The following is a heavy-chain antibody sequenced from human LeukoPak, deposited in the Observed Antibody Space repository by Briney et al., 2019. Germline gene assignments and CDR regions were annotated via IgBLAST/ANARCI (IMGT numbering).Heavy chain of an antibody. V-gene: IGHV5-51*01. CDR1: GYSFTSYW. CDR2: IYPGDSDT. CDR3: ARSYYYDSSGYYPTTGNAFDI. Sequence: GESLKISRKGSGYSFTSYWIGWVRQMPGKGLEWMGIIYPGDSDTRYSPSFQGQVTISADKSISTAYLQWSSLKASDTAMYYCARSYYYDSSGYYPTTGNAFDIWGQGTMVTVSS. J-gene: IGHJ3*02. D-gene: IGHD3-22*01.